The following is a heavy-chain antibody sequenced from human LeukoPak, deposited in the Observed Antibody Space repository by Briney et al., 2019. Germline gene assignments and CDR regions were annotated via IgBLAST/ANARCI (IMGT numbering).Heavy chain of an antibody. Sequence: SETLSLTCTVSGGSINPYYWSWIRQPPGKGLEWIGYIFYNGNSNYNPSLKSRVTTSVDTSKNQFSLRLSSVTAADTAVYYCARGRQNCSGGSCHQRRFDYWGQGALVTVSS. CDR3: ARGRQNCSGGSCHQRRFDY. CDR1: GGSINPYY. V-gene: IGHV4-59*01. J-gene: IGHJ4*02. CDR2: IFYNGNS. D-gene: IGHD2-15*01.